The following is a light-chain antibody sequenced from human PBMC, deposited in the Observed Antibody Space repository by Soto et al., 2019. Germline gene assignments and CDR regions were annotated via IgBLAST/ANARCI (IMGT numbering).Light chain of an antibody. Sequence: DLQMTQSPSSLSAYVGDRVTITCRASQGITNDLGWYQQKPGKAPKLLIYDASNLETGVPSRFSGSGSGTDFTFTISSLQPEDIATYYCQQYDNLPLTFGGGTKVEIK. J-gene: IGKJ4*01. CDR3: QQYDNLPLT. CDR2: DAS. V-gene: IGKV1-33*01. CDR1: QGITND.